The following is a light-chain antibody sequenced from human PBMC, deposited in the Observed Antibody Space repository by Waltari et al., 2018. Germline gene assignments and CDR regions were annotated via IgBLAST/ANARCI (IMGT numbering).Light chain of an antibody. V-gene: IGKV3-15*01. Sequence: EIVMTQPPATLSVSPGERATLPCRASQSVSSNLAWYQQKPGQAPRLLLYGASTRATGIPARFSGSGSGTEFTLTISSLQSEDFAVYYCQQYNNWPPYTFGQGTKLEIK. CDR1: QSVSSN. CDR2: GAS. J-gene: IGKJ2*01. CDR3: QQYNNWPPYT.